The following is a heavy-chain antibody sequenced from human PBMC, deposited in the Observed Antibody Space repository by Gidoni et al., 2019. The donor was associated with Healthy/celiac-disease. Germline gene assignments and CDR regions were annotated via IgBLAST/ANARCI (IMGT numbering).Heavy chain of an antibody. CDR3: ARGAVAGLFNFDY. V-gene: IGHV3-30*04. CDR1: GFTFSSYY. Sequence: QVQLVESGGGVVQPVRSLRLSCAASGFTFSSYYMHWVRQATGKGMECVAVISYDGSNKYYADSVKGRFTISRDNSKNTLYLQMNSLRAEDTAVYYCARGAVAGLFNFDYWGQGTLVTVSS. J-gene: IGHJ4*02. D-gene: IGHD6-19*01. CDR2: ISYDGSNK.